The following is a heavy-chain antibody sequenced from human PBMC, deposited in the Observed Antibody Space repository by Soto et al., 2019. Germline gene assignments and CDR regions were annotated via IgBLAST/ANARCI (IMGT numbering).Heavy chain of an antibody. Sequence: SETLSLTCAVYGGSFSGYYWSWIRQPQGKGLEWIGEINHSGSTNYNPSLKSRVTISVDTSKNQFSLKLSSVTAADTAVYYCARGCITIFGVVMGYYYMDVWGKGTTVTVSS. CDR3: ARGCITIFGVVMGYYYMDV. CDR2: INHSGST. D-gene: IGHD3-3*01. J-gene: IGHJ6*03. V-gene: IGHV4-34*01. CDR1: GGSFSGYY.